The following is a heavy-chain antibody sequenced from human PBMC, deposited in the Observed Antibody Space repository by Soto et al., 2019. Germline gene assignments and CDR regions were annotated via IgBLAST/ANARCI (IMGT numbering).Heavy chain of an antibody. CDR1: GYTLTELS. D-gene: IGHD4-17*01. CDR3: ATNNYGDFAFDV. J-gene: IGHJ3*01. CDR2: FDPEDGET. Sequence: ASVKVSGKVSGYTLTELSMHWMRQAPGKGLEWMGGFDPEDGETIYAQKVQGRVTMTEDTSTDTRYMELTSLRSEDTAVFYCATNNYGDFAFDVWGQGTLVTV. V-gene: IGHV1-24*01.